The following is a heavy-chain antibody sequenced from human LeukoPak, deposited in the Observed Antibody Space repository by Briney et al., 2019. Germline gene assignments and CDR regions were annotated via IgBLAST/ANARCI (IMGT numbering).Heavy chain of an antibody. Sequence: SETLSLTCAAYGGSFSGYYWSWIRQPPGKGLEWIGEINHSGSTNYNPSLKSRVTISVDTSKNQFSLKLSSVTAADTAVYYCARVSQVSYDSSGYRFDYWGQGTLVTVSS. D-gene: IGHD3-22*01. CDR1: GGSFSGYY. CDR2: INHSGST. J-gene: IGHJ4*02. V-gene: IGHV4-34*01. CDR3: ARVSQVSYDSSGYRFDY.